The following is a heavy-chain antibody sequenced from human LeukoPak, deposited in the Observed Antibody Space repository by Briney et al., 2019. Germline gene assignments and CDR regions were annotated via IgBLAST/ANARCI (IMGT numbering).Heavy chain of an antibody. J-gene: IGHJ4*02. CDR3: ALLAVASDFDY. CDR2: IGSIGTTI. V-gene: IGHV3-48*03. Sequence: PGGSLRLSRAVSGLAFSIDEMNSVRQARGKGVEWVSNIGSIGTTIYYAHSVKGRFSISRDNSKNSLYLQMNSLRVEDTAVYYCALLAVASDFDYWGEGALVTVSS. D-gene: IGHD6-19*01. CDR1: GLAFSIDE.